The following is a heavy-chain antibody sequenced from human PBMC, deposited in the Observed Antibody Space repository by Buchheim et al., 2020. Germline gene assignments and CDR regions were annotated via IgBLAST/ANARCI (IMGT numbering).Heavy chain of an antibody. D-gene: IGHD6-19*01. CDR3: ARGSYQTGWRGFSYYSMDV. V-gene: IGHV4-39*07. CDR2: IYSGGST. Sequence: HLQGSGPGLVRPSETLSLTCTVSGASINSGGYYWDWVRQPPGKGLEWVGHIYSGGSTYFNPSLKSRVTISLYASNNQISLMLTSVTAADTGTYYCARGSYQTGWRGFSYYSMDVWGQGT. CDR1: GASINSGGYY. J-gene: IGHJ6*02.